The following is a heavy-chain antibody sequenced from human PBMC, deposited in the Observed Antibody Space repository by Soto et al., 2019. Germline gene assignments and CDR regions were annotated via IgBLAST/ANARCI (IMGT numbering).Heavy chain of an antibody. CDR2: ISGSGGST. J-gene: IGHJ4*02. CDR1: GFTFSSYA. D-gene: IGHD3-3*01. CDR3: AKFQTRITIFGVVPNYFDY. Sequence: GESLKISCAASGFTFSSYAMSWVRQAPGKGLEWVSAISGSGGSTYYADSVKGRFTISRDNSKNTLYLQMNSLRAEDTAVYYCAKFQTRITIFGVVPNYFDYWGQGTLVTVSS. V-gene: IGHV3-23*01.